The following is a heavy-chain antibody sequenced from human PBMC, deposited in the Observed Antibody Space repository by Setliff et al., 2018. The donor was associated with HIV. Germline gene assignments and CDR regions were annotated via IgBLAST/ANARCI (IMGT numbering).Heavy chain of an antibody. D-gene: IGHD6-19*01. CDR2: IYYSYST. J-gene: IGHJ5*02. CDR3: ASRGDSGWYYRSGFDP. CDR1: GDSISSSSYY. Sequence: SETLSLTCTVSGDSISSSSYYWGWIRQPPGKGLEWIGSIYYSYSTYYNPSLKSRVTISLDTSKNQLSLKLSSVTAADTAVYYSASRGDSGWYYRSGFDPWGQGTLVTVSS. V-gene: IGHV4-39*01.